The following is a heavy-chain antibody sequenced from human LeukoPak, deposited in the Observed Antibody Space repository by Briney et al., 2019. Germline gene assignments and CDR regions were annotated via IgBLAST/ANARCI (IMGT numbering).Heavy chain of an antibody. CDR3: ARRVVAAMYNWFDP. CDR2: INHSGST. V-gene: IGHV4-34*01. D-gene: IGHD2-15*01. J-gene: IGHJ5*02. CDR1: GGSFSGYY. Sequence: SETLSLTCAVYGGSFSGYYWSWIRQPPGKGLEWIGEINHSGSTNYNPSLKSRVTISVDTSRNQFSLKLSSVTAADTAVYYCARRVVAAMYNWFDPWGQGTLVTVSP.